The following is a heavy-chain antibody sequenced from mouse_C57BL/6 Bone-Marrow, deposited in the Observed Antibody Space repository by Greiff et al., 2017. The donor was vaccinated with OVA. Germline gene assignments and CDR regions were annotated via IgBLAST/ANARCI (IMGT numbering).Heavy chain of an antibody. CDR2: ISDGGSYT. CDR3: ARGGSNYGAMDY. J-gene: IGHJ4*01. Sequence: EVQGVESGGGLVKPGGSLKLSCAASGFTFSSYAMSWVRQTPEKRLEWVATISDGGSYTYYPDNGKGRFTISRDNAKNNLYLQMSHLKSEDTAMYYCARGGSNYGAMDYWGQGTSVTVSS. V-gene: IGHV5-4*01. CDR1: GFTFSSYA. D-gene: IGHD2-5*01.